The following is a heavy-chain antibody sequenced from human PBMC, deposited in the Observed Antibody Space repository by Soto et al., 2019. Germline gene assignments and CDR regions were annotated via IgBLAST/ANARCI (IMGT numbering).Heavy chain of an antibody. J-gene: IGHJ6*02. V-gene: IGHV1-2*04. CDR1: GYTFTGYY. D-gene: IGHD6-6*01. CDR2: TNPNSGGT. Sequence: ASVKVSCKASGYTFTGYYMHWVRQAPGQGLEWMGWTNPNSGGTNYAQKFQGWVTMTRDTSISTAYMELSRLRSDDTAVYYCAREYSSSARYYYGMDVWGQGTTVTVSS. CDR3: AREYSSSARYYYGMDV.